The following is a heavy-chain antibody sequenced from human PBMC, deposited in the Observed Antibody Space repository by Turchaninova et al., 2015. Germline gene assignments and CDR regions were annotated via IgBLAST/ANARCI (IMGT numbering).Heavy chain of an antibody. CDR1: GCALRTRGGG. Sequence: QITLKASGPTLVKPPQTHTLTCTFSGCALRTRGGGVGWIRQPPGKALEWLALIYWDDDKRYSPSLKSRLTITKDTSKNQVVLTMTNMDPVDTATYYCAHISRTFYYYYGMDVWGQGTTVTVSS. CDR3: AHISRTFYYYYGMDV. CDR2: IYWDDDK. V-gene: IGHV2-5*02. D-gene: IGHD1-14*01. J-gene: IGHJ6*02.